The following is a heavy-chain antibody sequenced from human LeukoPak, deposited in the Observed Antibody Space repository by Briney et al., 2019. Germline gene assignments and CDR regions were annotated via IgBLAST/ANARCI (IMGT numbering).Heavy chain of an antibody. CDR1: GYTFTGYY. CDR2: INPNSGGT. J-gene: IGHJ1*01. D-gene: IGHD6-13*01. V-gene: IGHV1-2*02. Sequence: ASVKVSCKASGYTFTGYYMHWVRQAPGQGLEWMGWINPNSGGTNYAQKFQGRVTMTRDTSISTAYMELSRLRSDDTAVYYCARVEGIAAAGQAEYFQHWGQSTLVTVSS. CDR3: ARVEGIAAAGQAEYFQH.